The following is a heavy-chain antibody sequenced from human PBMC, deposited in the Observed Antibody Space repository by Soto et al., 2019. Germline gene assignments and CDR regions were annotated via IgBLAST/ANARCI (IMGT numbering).Heavy chain of an antibody. D-gene: IGHD3-16*01. CDR3: ARHAAWGLSRKGQYYFDY. J-gene: IGHJ4*02. CDR2: IYHVGIT. CDR1: GGSVSSTQW. Sequence: SETLSLTCAVSGGSVSSTQWWTWVRQAPGKGLEWLGDIYHVGITNYNPSLKSRVTISVDTSKNQFSLKLSSVTAADTAVYYFARHAAWGLSRKGQYYFDYWGQGTLVTVSS. V-gene: IGHV4-4*02.